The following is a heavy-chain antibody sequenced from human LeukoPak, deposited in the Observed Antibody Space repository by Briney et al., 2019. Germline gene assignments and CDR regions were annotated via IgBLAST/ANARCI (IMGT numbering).Heavy chain of an antibody. CDR1: GFTFSSYA. CDR3: TRDGGGRYYYYYMDV. CDR2: IRSKAYGGTT. J-gene: IGHJ6*03. D-gene: IGHD3-16*01. Sequence: GGSLRLSCAASGFTFSSYAMSWVRQAPGKGLEWVGFIRSKAYGGTTEYAASVKGRFTISRDDSKSIAYLQMNSLKTEDTAVYYCTRDGGGRYYYYYMDVWGKGTTVTVSS. V-gene: IGHV3-49*04.